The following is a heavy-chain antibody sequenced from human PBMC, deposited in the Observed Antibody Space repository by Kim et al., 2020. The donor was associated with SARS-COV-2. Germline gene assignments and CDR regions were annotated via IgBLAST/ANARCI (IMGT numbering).Heavy chain of an antibody. V-gene: IGHV4-34*01. CDR3: ARGWVRSSMDV. D-gene: IGHD5-12*01. Sequence: TPYNPSLESRVTISVDPSKSQFSLRLSSVAAADTAVYYCARGWVRSSMDVWAEGTTVTVSS. J-gene: IGHJ6*03. CDR2: T.